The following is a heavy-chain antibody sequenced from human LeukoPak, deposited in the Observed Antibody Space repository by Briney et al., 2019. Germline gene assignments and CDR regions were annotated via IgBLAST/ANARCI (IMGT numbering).Heavy chain of an antibody. Sequence: PGGSLRLSCAASGFTFSSYSMNWVRQAPGKGLEWVSSISSSSSYIYYADSVKGRFTISRDNAKNSLYLRMNSLRAEDTAVYYCARYDSSGYCDYWGQGTLVTVSS. CDR2: ISSSSSYI. V-gene: IGHV3-21*01. CDR1: GFTFSSYS. CDR3: ARYDSSGYCDY. J-gene: IGHJ4*02. D-gene: IGHD3-22*01.